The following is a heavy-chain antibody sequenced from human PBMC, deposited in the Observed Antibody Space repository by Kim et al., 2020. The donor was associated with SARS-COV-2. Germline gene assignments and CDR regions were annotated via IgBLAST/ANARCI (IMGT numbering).Heavy chain of an antibody. Sequence: GGSLRLSCAASGFTFSSYGMHWVRQAPGKGLEWVAVISYDGSNKYYADSVKGRFTISRDNSKNTLYLQMNSLRAEDTAVYYCAKGPGRMAGDYFDYWGQGTLVTVSS. CDR1: GFTFSSYG. CDR3: AKGPGRMAGDYFDY. V-gene: IGHV3-30*18. D-gene: IGHD3-10*01. CDR2: ISYDGSNK. J-gene: IGHJ4*02.